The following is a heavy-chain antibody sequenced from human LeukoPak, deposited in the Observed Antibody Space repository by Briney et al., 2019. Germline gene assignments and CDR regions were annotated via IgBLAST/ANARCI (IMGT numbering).Heavy chain of an antibody. J-gene: IGHJ4*02. CDR2: ISSSSSYI. D-gene: IGHD6-19*01. V-gene: IGHV3-21*01. CDR3: ARVRGGGFRTADS. Sequence: GGSLRLSCAASGFTFSSYSMNWVRQAPGKGLEWVPSISSSSSYIYYADSVKGRFTISRDNSKNTLFLQMNSLRGEDTAMYYCARVRGGGFRTADSWGQGTLVTVAS. CDR1: GFTFSSYS.